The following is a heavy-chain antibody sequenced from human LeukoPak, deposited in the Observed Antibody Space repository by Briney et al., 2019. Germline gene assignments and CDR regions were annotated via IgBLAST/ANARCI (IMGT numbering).Heavy chain of an antibody. Sequence: ASVKVSCTASGYTFTSYDINWVRQATGQGLEWMGWMNPNSGNTGYAQKFQGRVTITRNTSISTAYMELSSLRSEDTAVYYCARDRVWFGESFDYWGQGTLVTVSS. CDR3: ARDRVWFGESFDY. CDR1: GYTFTSYD. D-gene: IGHD3-10*01. CDR2: MNPNSGNT. J-gene: IGHJ4*02. V-gene: IGHV1-8*03.